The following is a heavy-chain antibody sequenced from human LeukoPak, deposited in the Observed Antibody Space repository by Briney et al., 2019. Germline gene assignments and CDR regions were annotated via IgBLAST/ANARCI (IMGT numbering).Heavy chain of an antibody. V-gene: IGHV2-5*02. Sequence: SGPTLVKPTQTLTLTCTFSGFSLSTGGVAVGWIRQPPGKALEWLALIHWDDDKSYSPSLKSRLTITKDTSKNQVVLTMTNMEHVDTATYYCVHGLLAYCSGGSCYGGWFDPWGQGTLVTVSS. CDR2: IHWDDDK. D-gene: IGHD2-15*01. J-gene: IGHJ5*02. CDR1: GFSLSTGGVA. CDR3: VHGLLAYCSGGSCYGGWFDP.